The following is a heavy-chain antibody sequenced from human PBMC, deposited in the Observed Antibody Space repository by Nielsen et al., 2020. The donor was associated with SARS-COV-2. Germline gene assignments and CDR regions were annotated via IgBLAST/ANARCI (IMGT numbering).Heavy chain of an antibody. Sequence: GGSLRLSCSASGFTFSSTWMDWARQAPGQGLVWVSRINPSGSGTAYADSVKGRFAVSRDNAGNTVVLQIHSLRVEDTAVYYCAGGADFWSGTQKYYMDVWGKGTTVIVSS. CDR3: AGGADFWSGTQKYYMDV. V-gene: IGHV3-74*01. CDR2: INPSGSGT. J-gene: IGHJ6*03. D-gene: IGHD3-3*01. CDR1: GFTFSSTW.